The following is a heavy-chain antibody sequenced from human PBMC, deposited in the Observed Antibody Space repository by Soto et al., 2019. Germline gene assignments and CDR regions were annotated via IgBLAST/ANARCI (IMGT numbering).Heavy chain of an antibody. J-gene: IGHJ6*03. CDR1: GGSISSGGYY. CDR3: ARVVVTQPFYYYYYMDV. D-gene: IGHD2-15*01. Sequence: SETLSLTCTVSGGSISSGGYYWSWIRQHPGKGLEWIGYIYYSGSTYYNPSLKSRVTISVDTSKNQFSLKLSSVTAADTAVYYRARVVVTQPFYYYYYMDVWGKGTTVTVSS. V-gene: IGHV4-31*03. CDR2: IYYSGST.